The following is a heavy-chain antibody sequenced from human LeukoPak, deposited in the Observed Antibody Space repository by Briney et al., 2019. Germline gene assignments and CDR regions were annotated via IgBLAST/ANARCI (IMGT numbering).Heavy chain of an antibody. Sequence: PSETLSPTCTVSGGSISSYYWSWIRQPPGKGLEWIGYIYYSGSTNYNPSLKSRVTISVDTSKNQFSLKLSSVTAADTAVYYCARGGLGGHYFDYGGKETWATVSS. CDR2: IYYSGST. CDR3: ARGGLGGHYFDY. V-gene: IGHV4-59*01. CDR1: GGSISSYY. J-gene: IGHJ4*02. D-gene: IGHD3-10*01.